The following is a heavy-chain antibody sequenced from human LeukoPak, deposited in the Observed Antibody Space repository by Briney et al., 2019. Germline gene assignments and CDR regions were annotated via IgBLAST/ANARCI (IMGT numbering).Heavy chain of an antibody. J-gene: IGHJ4*02. Sequence: PGGSLRLSCAASGFTFSRYWMHWVRHAPGKGLVWVSHINSDGSSTNYADSVKGRFTISRDNAKNTLYLQMNSLRAEDTAVYYCASQPNSYGGEYYFDYWGQGTLVTVSS. V-gene: IGHV3-74*01. D-gene: IGHD5-18*01. CDR2: INSDGSST. CDR1: GFTFSRYW. CDR3: ASQPNSYGGEYYFDY.